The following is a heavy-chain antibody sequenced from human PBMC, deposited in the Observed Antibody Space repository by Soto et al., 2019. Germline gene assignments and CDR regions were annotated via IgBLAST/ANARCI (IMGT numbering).Heavy chain of an antibody. CDR2: VFSSGST. J-gene: IGHJ6*02. V-gene: IGHV4-39*01. CDR1: DGSISIISYH. D-gene: IGHD6-19*01. Sequence: SETLSLTCTVSDGSISIISYHWGWIRQPPGKGLEWIGTVFSSGSTFYNSSLKSRVTISVDTSRNQLSLRLNSVTAADTAVYYCARHESTVAGTGPGLDVWGQGTTVTVS. CDR3: ARHESTVAGTGPGLDV.